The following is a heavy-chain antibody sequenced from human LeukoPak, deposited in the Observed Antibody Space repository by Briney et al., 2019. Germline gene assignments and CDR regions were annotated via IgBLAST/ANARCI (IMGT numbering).Heavy chain of an antibody. CDR1: GITLSRSG. D-gene: IGHD3-22*01. CDR3: ARDRDIRDLDY. V-gene: IGHV3-33*01. Sequence: PGRSLRLSCAASGITLSRSGMHWVRQAPGKGLEWVAIIWFDGNNEYYADSVKGRFTISRDNSKNTLYLQMNSLRAEDTAVYYCARDRDIRDLDYWGQGTLVTVSS. CDR2: IWFDGNNE. J-gene: IGHJ4*02.